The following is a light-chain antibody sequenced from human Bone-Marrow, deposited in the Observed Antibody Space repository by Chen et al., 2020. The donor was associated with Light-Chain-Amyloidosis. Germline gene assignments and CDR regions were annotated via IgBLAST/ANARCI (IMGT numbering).Light chain of an antibody. CDR2: YKSDSDK. V-gene: IGLV5-45*02. CDR3: MIWRSSAWV. Sequence: QAVLTQPSSLSASPGASASLTCTLDSGINVATSRIYWYQQRPRSPPQFLLRYKSDSDKDQGSGVPIRFSGSNDASANAVVLFISGIQSEDEADYYCMIWRSSAWVFGGGTKLTVL. J-gene: IGLJ3*02. CDR1: SGINVATSR.